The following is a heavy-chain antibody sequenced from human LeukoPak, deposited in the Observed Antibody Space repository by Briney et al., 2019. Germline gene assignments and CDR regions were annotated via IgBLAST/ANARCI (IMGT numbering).Heavy chain of an antibody. J-gene: IGHJ4*02. V-gene: IGHV1-69*04. Sequence: SSVKVSCKASGGTFSSYAISWVRQAPGQGLEWMGRIIPIRGIANYAQKFQGRVTITADKSTSTAYMELSSLRSEDTAVYYCATEGDYYDSSGYYPDWGQGTLVTVSS. CDR3: ATEGDYYDSSGYYPD. CDR2: IIPIRGIA. CDR1: GGTFSSYA. D-gene: IGHD3-22*01.